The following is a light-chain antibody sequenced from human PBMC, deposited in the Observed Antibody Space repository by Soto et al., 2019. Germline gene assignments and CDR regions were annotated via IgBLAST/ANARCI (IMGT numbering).Light chain of an antibody. J-gene: IGKJ1*01. CDR2: KVS. CDR3: MQGIIFM. Sequence: VLTQSPLSLPVTLGQSASISCRSSQSLVHSDGNTYLNWFHQRPGQSPRRLIYKVSVRDSGVPDRFSGSGSGTYFTLSISRVEADDVGVYYCMQGIIFMFGQGTRVEIK. CDR1: QSLVHSDGNTY. V-gene: IGKV2-30*02.